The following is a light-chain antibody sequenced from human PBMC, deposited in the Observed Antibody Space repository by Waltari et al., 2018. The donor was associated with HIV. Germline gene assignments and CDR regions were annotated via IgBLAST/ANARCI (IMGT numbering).Light chain of an antibody. Sequence: QSALTQPASVSGSPGQSITISCTGTSSDVGGYNYVSWYQQHPAKAPKLMIYDVMNLPSGDSNLFSGSKSGNTASLTISGLQAEDAADYYCSSYTISSYVFGTGTKVTVL. CDR2: DVM. J-gene: IGLJ1*01. CDR3: SSYTISSYV. V-gene: IGLV2-14*01. CDR1: SSDVGGYNY.